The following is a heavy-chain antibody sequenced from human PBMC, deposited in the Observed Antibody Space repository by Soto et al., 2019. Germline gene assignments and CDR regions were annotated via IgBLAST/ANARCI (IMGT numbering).Heavy chain of an antibody. CDR3: ARDTVTSLTPYQGFYYYGMDV. J-gene: IGHJ6*02. CDR2: ISFDGSGK. CDR1: GFPFSSYT. V-gene: IGHV3-30*09. D-gene: IGHD2-2*01. Sequence: GSLRLSCTASGFPFSSYTMHWLRRAPGKGLEWVGIISFDGSGKYYADWLKGRIVISRDNSKDSLYLQMDTLRPEDTAIYYCARDTVTSLTPYQGFYYYGMDVWGQGTTVTVSS.